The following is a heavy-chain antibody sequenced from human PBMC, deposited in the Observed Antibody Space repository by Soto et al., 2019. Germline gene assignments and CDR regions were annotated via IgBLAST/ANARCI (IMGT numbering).Heavy chain of an antibody. D-gene: IGHD6-19*01. Sequence: GGSLRLSCAASGFTFSDYYMTWIRQAPGKGLEWISYISSSGTSIKYADSVKGRVTISRDNTKNSLFLQMNSLRAEDTGVYFCARAGWPVANLGWFDSWGQGTLVTVSS. CDR1: GFTFSDYY. V-gene: IGHV3-11*01. CDR3: ARAGWPVANLGWFDS. CDR2: ISSSGTSI. J-gene: IGHJ5*01.